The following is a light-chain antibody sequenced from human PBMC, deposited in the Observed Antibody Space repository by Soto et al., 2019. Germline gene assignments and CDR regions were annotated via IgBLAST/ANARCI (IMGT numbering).Light chain of an antibody. CDR3: HQYNNWPPAFT. CDR1: QSVSSN. Sequence: EIVMTQSPATLSVSPGERATLSCRASQSVSSNLAWYQQKPGQAPRLLIYGASNRATGIPARFSGRGSGTECTLTISSLQSEDFAVYYCHQYNNWPPAFTFGPGTKVDIK. J-gene: IGKJ3*01. CDR2: GAS. V-gene: IGKV3-15*01.